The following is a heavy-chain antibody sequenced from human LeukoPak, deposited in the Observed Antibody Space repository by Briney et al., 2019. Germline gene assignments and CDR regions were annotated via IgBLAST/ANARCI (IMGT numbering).Heavy chain of an antibody. CDR3: ARGGRDGYNHDY. J-gene: IGHJ4*02. CDR2: IFNSGST. Sequence: SETLSLTCTVSGGSISGYYWSWIRQPPGKGLEWIGYIFNSGSTYYNPSLKSRVTVLVDKSKNQFSLKLSSATAADTAVYYCARGGRDGYNHDYWGQGTLVTVSS. CDR1: GGSISGYY. V-gene: IGHV4-59*01. D-gene: IGHD5-24*01.